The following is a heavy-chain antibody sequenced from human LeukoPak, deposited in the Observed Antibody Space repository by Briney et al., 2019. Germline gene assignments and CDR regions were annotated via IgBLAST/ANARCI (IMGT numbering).Heavy chain of an antibody. J-gene: IGHJ3*02. CDR2: INPNSGGT. D-gene: IGHD3-22*01. CDR3: AREHSSGYYFDAFDI. CDR1: GYTFTGYY. Sequence: ASVKVSCKTSGYTFTGYYMHWVRQAPGQGLEWMGWINPNSGGTNYAQKFQGRVTMTRDTSISTAYMELSRLRSDDTAVYYCAREHSSGYYFDAFDIWGQGTMVTVSS. V-gene: IGHV1-2*02.